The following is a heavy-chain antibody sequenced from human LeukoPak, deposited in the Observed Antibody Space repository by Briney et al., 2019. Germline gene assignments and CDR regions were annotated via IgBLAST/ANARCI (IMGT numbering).Heavy chain of an antibody. J-gene: IGHJ5*02. CDR3: ARPVGYCSGGSCYPNNWFDP. V-gene: IGHV5-51*01. CDR1: GYSFTSYW. Sequence: GGSLKISCKGSGYSFTSYWIGWVRQMPGKGLEWMGIIYPGDSDTRYSPSFQGQVTISADKSISTAYLQWSSLKASDTAMYYCARPVGYCSGGSCYPNNWFDPWGQGTLVTVSS. CDR2: IYPGDSDT. D-gene: IGHD2-15*01.